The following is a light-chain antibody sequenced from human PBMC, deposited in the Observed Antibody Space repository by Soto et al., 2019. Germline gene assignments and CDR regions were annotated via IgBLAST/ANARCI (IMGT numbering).Light chain of an antibody. J-gene: IGLJ2*01. CDR2: RNN. V-gene: IGLV1-47*01. CDR3: AAWDDSLSGPV. Sequence: QSVLTQPPSASGTPGQRVTISCSGSSSNIGTNYVFWYQHLPGTAPKLLISRNNQRPSGVPDRFSGSKSGTSASLAISGLRSDDETDYYCAAWDDSLSGPVFGGGTKVTVL. CDR1: SSNIGTNY.